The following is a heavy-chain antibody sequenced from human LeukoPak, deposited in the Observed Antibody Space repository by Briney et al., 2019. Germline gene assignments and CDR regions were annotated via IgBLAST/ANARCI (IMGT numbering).Heavy chain of an antibody. CDR2: INPSGGST. CDR1: GYTFTSYY. V-gene: IGHV1-46*01. CDR3: ARDAPRGAFKYYYDSSGYSPWDY. Sequence: ASVKVSCKASGYTFTSYYMHWVRQAPGQGLEWMGIINPSGGSTSYAQKFQGRVTMTRDMSTSTVYMELSSLRSEDTAVYYCARDAPRGAFKYYYDSSGYSPWDYWGQGTLVTVSS. D-gene: IGHD3-22*01. J-gene: IGHJ4*02.